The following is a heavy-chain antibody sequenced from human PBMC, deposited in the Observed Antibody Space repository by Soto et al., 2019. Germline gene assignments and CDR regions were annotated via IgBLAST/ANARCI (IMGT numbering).Heavy chain of an antibody. CDR1: GGSISSGGYS. Sequence: PSETLSLTCAVSGGSISSGGYSWSWIRQPPGKGLEWIGYIYHSGSTYYNPSLKSRVTISVDRSKNQFSLKLSSVTAADTAVYYCARGMDGYCSGGSCYSSWFDPRGQGTLVTVSS. CDR3: ARGMDGYCSGGSCYSSWFDP. D-gene: IGHD2-15*01. J-gene: IGHJ5*02. V-gene: IGHV4-30-2*01. CDR2: IYHSGST.